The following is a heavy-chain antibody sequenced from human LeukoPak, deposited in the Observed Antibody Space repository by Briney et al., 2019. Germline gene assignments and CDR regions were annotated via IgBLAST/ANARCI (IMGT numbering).Heavy chain of an antibody. V-gene: IGHV3-23*01. Sequence: PGGSLRLSCAASGFTFSSYAMSWVRQAPGKGLEWVSAISGSGGSTYYADSVKGRFTISRDKSKNTLYLQMNRLRAEDAAVYFCAKDHGYYGSGSYYDYWGQGTLVTVSS. J-gene: IGHJ4*02. D-gene: IGHD3-10*01. CDR3: AKDHGYYGSGSYYDY. CDR1: GFTFSSYA. CDR2: ISGSGGST.